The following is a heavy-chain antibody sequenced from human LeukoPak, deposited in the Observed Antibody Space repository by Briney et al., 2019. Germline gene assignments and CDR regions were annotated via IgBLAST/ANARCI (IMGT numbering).Heavy chain of an antibody. J-gene: IGHJ4*02. CDR3: ARQAIEGATKSNFDY. CDR1: GYTFSNFW. CDR2: IYPGDSDT. Sequence: GESLKISCQGSGYTFSNFWIAWVRQMPGKGLEWMGIIYPGDSDTRYSPSFQGQVTISADKSRSVAYLQWSGLKASDSAMYYCARQAIEGATKSNFDYWGQGTLVTVSS. D-gene: IGHD1-26*01. V-gene: IGHV5-51*01.